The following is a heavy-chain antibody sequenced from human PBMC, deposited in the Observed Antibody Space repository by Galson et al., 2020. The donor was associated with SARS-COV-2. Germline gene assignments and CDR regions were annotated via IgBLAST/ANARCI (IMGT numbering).Heavy chain of an antibody. CDR2: ISWNSGSI. V-gene: IGHV3-9*01. CDR1: GFTFDDYA. Sequence: SLKISFAASGFTFDDYAMHWVRQAPGKGLEWVSGISWNSGSIGYADSVKGRFTISRDNAKNSLYLQMNSLRAEDTALYYCAKFPTVPDDAFDTWGQGTMVTVSS. CDR3: AKFPTVPDDAFDT. J-gene: IGHJ3*02. D-gene: IGHD2-2*01.